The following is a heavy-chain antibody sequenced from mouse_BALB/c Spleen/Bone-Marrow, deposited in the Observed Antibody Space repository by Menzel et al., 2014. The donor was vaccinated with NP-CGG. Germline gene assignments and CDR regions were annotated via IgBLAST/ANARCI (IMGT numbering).Heavy chain of an antibody. D-gene: IGHD1-1*01. CDR1: GFSSTSYG. V-gene: IGHV2-9*02. Sequence: QVQLQQPGPGLLAPSRSLSITCTVSGFSSTSYGVHWVRQPPGKGLEWLGVIWAGGSTNYNSALMSRLSISKDNSKSQVFLKMNSLQTDDTAMYYCAIFITTVVGYFDYWGQGTTLTVSS. J-gene: IGHJ2*01. CDR3: AIFITTVVGYFDY. CDR2: IWAGGST.